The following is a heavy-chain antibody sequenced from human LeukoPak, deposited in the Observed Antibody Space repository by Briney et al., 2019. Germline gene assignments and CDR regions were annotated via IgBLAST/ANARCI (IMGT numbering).Heavy chain of an antibody. J-gene: IGHJ4*02. CDR3: AKGPQLYSGYHPDF. V-gene: IGHV3-23*01. CDR2: ITGSDDST. CDR1: GFTFSTYA. D-gene: IGHD3-22*01. Sequence: GESLRLSCAASGFTFSTYALTWVRQAPGKGLEWVSTITGSDDSTYYADSVKGRFTISRDYSGNTVHLQLNSLRAEDTAIYYCAKGPQLYSGYHPDFWGQGTLVTVSS.